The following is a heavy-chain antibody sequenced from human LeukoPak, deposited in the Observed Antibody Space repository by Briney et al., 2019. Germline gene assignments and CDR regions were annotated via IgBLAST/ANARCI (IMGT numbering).Heavy chain of an antibody. D-gene: IGHD3-9*01. CDR2: ISWNSGSI. V-gene: IGHV3-9*01. J-gene: IGHJ6*02. CDR1: GFTFDDYA. CDR3: AKDKAILTGYSPLWGMDV. Sequence: PGGSLRLSCAASGFTFDDYAMHWVRQAPGKGLEWVSGISWNSGSIGYADSVKGRFTISRDNAKNSLYLQMNSLRAEDTALYYCAKDKAILTGYSPLWGMDVWGQGTTVTVSS.